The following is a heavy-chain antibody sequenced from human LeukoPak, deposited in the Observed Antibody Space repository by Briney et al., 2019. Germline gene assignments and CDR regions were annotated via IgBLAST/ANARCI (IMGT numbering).Heavy chain of an antibody. Sequence: GGSLRLSCAASGFTFSSYGMHWVRQAPGKGLEWVAVIWYDGSNKYYADSVKGRFTISRDNSKNTLYLQMNSLRAEDAAVYYCAKDYDFWSGYSDYWGQGTLVTVSS. D-gene: IGHD3-3*01. CDR2: IWYDGSNK. V-gene: IGHV3-33*06. CDR1: GFTFSSYG. J-gene: IGHJ4*02. CDR3: AKDYDFWSGYSDY.